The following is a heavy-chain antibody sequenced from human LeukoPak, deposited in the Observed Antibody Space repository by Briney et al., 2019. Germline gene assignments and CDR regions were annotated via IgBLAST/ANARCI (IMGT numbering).Heavy chain of an antibody. CDR1: GGSFSGYY. CDR3: ARRTGTTLGH. V-gene: IGHV4-34*01. Sequence: KPSETLSLTCAVYGGSFSGYYWSWIRQPPGKGLEWIGEINHSGSTNYNPSLKSRVTISVDTSKNQFSLKLSSVTAADTAVYYCARRTGTTLGHWGQGTLVTVSS. D-gene: IGHD1-7*01. CDR2: INHSGST. J-gene: IGHJ4*02.